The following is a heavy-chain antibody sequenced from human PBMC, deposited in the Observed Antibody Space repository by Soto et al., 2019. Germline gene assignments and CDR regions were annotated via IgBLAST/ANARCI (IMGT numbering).Heavy chain of an antibody. D-gene: IGHD3-16*01. CDR2: IYYSGST. Sequence: SETLSLTCTVSGGSISSSSYYWGWIRQPPGKGLEWIGSIYYSGSTYYNPSLKSRVTISVDTSKNQFSLKLSSVTAADTAVDYCARLGGGEIGIDYWGQGTLVTVSS. CDR1: GGSISSSSYY. CDR3: ARLGGGEIGIDY. V-gene: IGHV4-39*01. J-gene: IGHJ4*02.